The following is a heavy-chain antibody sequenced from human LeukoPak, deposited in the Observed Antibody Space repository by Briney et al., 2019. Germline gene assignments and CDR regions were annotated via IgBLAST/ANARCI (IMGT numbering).Heavy chain of an antibody. CDR2: IIPIFGTA. CDR3: AAVFYDSSGYYPFDY. D-gene: IGHD3-22*01. CDR1: GGTFSSYA. J-gene: IGHJ4*02. V-gene: IGHV1-69*13. Sequence: ASVKVSCKASGGTFSSYAISWVRQAPGQGLEWMGGIIPIFGTANYAQKFQGRVTITADESTSTAYMELSSLRSEDTAVYYCAAVFYDSSGYYPFDYWGQGTLVTVSS.